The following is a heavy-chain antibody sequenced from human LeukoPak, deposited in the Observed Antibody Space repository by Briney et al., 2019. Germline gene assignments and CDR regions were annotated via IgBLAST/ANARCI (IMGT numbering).Heavy chain of an antibody. CDR2: ISGSGGST. CDR1: GFTFSSYA. J-gene: IGHJ4*02. V-gene: IGHV3-23*01. D-gene: IGHD2-21*02. Sequence: GGPLRLSCAASGFTFSSYAMSWVRQAPGKGLEWVSAISGSGGSTYYADSVKGRFTISRDNSKNTLYLQMNSLRPDDTAVYFCAKPQVTANWYYFHYWGQGTLVTVSS. CDR3: AKPQVTANWYYFHY.